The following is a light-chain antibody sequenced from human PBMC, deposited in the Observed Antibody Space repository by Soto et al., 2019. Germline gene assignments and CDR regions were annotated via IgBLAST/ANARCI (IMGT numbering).Light chain of an antibody. CDR1: QSISSN. CDR2: DAS. J-gene: IGKJ5*01. V-gene: IGKV3-11*01. Sequence: EIVMTQSPATLSVSPGERATLSCRASQSISSNLGWYQQRPGQAPRLLIYDASNRATGIPARFSGSGSGTDFTLTISSLEPEDLAVYYCQQRSNWPPITFGQGTRLEIK. CDR3: QQRSNWPPIT.